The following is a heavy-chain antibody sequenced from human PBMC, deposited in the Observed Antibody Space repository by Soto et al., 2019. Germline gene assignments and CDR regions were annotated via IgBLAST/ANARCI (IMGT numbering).Heavy chain of an antibody. CDR1: GFIFSNYG. V-gene: IGHV3-30*03. J-gene: IGHJ5*02. Sequence: QVQLVESGGGVVQPGRSLRLSCVGSGFIFSNYGMHWVRQAPGKGLEWVAFISYDGSDILYADSVKGRFTISRDNSKNTLYLQMNSLRAEDTAVYYCARDRGITIFGVVTSWGQGTLVTVSS. CDR2: ISYDGSDI. CDR3: ARDRGITIFGVVTS. D-gene: IGHD3-3*01.